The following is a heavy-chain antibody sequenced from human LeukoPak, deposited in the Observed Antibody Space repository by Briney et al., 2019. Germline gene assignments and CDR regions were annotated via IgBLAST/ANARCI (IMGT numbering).Heavy chain of an antibody. Sequence: GGSLRLSCAASGFTFSSYAMHWVRQAPGKGLEWVAVISYDGSNKYYADSVKGRFTISRDNSKNTLYLQMNSLRGEDTAVYYCARDPAVPAAIFEEKELAAFDYWGQGTLVTVSS. V-gene: IGHV3-30*01. CDR2: ISYDGSNK. J-gene: IGHJ4*02. D-gene: IGHD2-2*01. CDR3: ARDPAVPAAIFEEKELAAFDY. CDR1: GFTFSSYA.